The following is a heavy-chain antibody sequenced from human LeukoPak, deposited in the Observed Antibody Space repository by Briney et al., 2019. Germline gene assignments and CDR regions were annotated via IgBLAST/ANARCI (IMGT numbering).Heavy chain of an antibody. CDR1: GYTFTGYA. CDR3: ARLFYGPNAFDI. CDR2: INAGNGNT. J-gene: IGHJ3*02. V-gene: IGHV1-3*01. D-gene: IGHD2/OR15-2a*01. Sequence: GASVKVSCKASGYTFTGYAMHWVRQAPGQRLEWTGWINAGNGNTKYSQKFQGRVTITRDTSASTAYMELSSLRSEDTAVYYCARLFYGPNAFDIWGQGTMVTVSS.